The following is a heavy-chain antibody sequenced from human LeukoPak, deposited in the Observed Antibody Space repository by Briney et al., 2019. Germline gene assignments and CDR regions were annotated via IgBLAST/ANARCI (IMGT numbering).Heavy chain of an antibody. D-gene: IGHD1-26*01. CDR3: AKDRTAGATNPFDY. CDR2: ISGSGGST. Sequence: GGSLRLSCAASGFTFSSYAMSWVRQAPGKGLEWVSAISGSGGSTYYADSVKGRFTISRDNFKNTLYLQMNSLGAEDAAVYYCAKDRTAGATNPFDYWGQGTLVTVSS. V-gene: IGHV3-23*01. J-gene: IGHJ4*02. CDR1: GFTFSSYA.